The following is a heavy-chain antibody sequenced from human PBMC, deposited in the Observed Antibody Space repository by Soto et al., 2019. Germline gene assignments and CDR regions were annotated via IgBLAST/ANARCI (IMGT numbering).Heavy chain of an antibody. CDR3: ASARTYSSSFVYFDY. CDR1: GGSISSGGYY. J-gene: IGHJ4*02. CDR2: IYYSGST. D-gene: IGHD6-6*01. Sequence: SETLSLTCTVSGGSISSGGYYWSWIRQHPGKGLEWIGYIYYSGSTYYNPSLKSRVTISVDTSKNQFSLKLSSVTAADTAVYYCASARTYSSSFVYFDYWGQGTLVTVSS. V-gene: IGHV4-31*03.